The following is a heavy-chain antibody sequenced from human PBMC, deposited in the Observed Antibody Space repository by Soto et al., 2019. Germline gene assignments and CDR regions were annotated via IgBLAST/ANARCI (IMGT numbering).Heavy chain of an antibody. Sequence: PSQTLSLTCAISGDSVSSNSAAWNWIRQSPSRGLEWLGRTYYRSKWHNDYAVSVKSRITINPDTSKNQFSLQLNSVTPEDTAVYYCARQPSGIAVAGSPGHGMDVWGQGTTVTVSS. CDR2: TYYRSKWHN. D-gene: IGHD6-19*01. CDR3: ARQPSGIAVAGSPGHGMDV. CDR1: GDSVSSNSAA. V-gene: IGHV6-1*01. J-gene: IGHJ6*02.